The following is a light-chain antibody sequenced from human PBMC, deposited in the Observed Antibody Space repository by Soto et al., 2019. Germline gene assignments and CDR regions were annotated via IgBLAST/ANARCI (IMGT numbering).Light chain of an antibody. CDR3: SSYGGSNNLV. CDR1: SSDVGHYIY. J-gene: IGLJ3*02. V-gene: IGLV2-8*01. CDR2: EVS. Sequence: QSVLTQPPSASGSPGQSVTISCTGTSSDVGHYIYVSWYQQQPGKAPKLMIYEVSKRPSGVPDRFSGSKSGNTASLTGSGLQAEDEADYYCSSYGGSNNLVFGGGTKLTVL.